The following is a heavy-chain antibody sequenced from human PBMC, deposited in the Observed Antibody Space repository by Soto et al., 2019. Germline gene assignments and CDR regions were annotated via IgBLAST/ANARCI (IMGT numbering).Heavy chain of an antibody. V-gene: IGHV4-59*11. D-gene: IGHD3-10*01. CDR1: GGSISNHN. J-gene: IGHJ6*02. CDR3: GERGVRALHGLVDV. Sequence: QMQLQESGPGLVKPSETLSLICSDSGGSISNHNWGWIRLPPGKGLEWIGYIRDSGSTSYNPSLNRHVSIFHCKCKEEVPRKLPPFTAEGRGGYDWGERGVRALHGLVDVWGQGTTVTVSS. CDR2: IRDSGST.